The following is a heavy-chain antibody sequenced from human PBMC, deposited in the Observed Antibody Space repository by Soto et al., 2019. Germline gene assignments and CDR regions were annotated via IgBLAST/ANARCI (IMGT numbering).Heavy chain of an antibody. CDR3: ARSWVAAAVNNWLDP. D-gene: IGHD6-13*01. J-gene: IGHJ5*02. CDR1: AFTFKNHW. Sequence: GGSLRLSCAASAFTFKNHWMHWVRQVPGKGPVWVSRINGDGSFTSYADAVKGRFTISRDNAKNTLSLQMNSLRAEDTAVYYCARSWVAAAVNNWLDPWGQGTLVTVSS. V-gene: IGHV3-74*01. CDR2: INGDGSFT.